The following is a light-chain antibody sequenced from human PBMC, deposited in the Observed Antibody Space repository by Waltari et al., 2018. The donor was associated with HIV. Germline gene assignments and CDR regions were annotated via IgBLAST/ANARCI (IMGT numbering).Light chain of an antibody. J-gene: IGLJ2*01. CDR3: GTWDSSLSAMV. CDR2: DNV. V-gene: IGLV1-51*01. CDR1: SSNIGKSY. Sequence: QSVLTQPPSVSAAPGQKVTISCSGSSSNIGKSYVSWYQQVPETAPRLLIYDNVKRPSGSPDRFSGSKSGTSATLCITGLQTGDEADYYCGTWDSSLSAMVFGGGTKLTVL.